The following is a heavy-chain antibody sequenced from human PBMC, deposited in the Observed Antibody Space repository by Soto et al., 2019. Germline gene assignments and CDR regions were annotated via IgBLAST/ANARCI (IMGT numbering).Heavy chain of an antibody. V-gene: IGHV4-61*08. CDR3: ARQRPLGDFDWLSLRGYYYGMDV. J-gene: IGHJ6*02. CDR1: GGSISSGGYS. Sequence: PSETLSLTCAVSGGSISSGGYSWSWIRQPPGKGLEWIGYIYYSGSTNYNPSLKSRVTISVDTSKNQFSLKLSSVTAADTAVYYCARQRPLGDFDWLSLRGYYYGMDVWGQGTTVTVSS. CDR2: IYYSGST. D-gene: IGHD3-9*01.